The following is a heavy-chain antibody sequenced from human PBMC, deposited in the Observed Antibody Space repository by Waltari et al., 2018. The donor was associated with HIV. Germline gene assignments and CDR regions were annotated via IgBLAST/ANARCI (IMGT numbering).Heavy chain of an antibody. CDR2: VNGDASST. J-gene: IGHJ4*02. CDR1: RVNFSNYW. Sequence: DVELVESGGGLVQPGRSLRLSCATSRVNFSNYWLYWVRQVPGKGLVWVSRVNGDASSTDYADSVRGRFTISRDNAKNTVVLQMDSLRAEDTTVYYCTRAVFWSTFFSENFFDYWGQGTPLTVSS. CDR3: TRAVFWSTFFSENFFDY. V-gene: IGHV3-74*01. D-gene: IGHD3-3*01.